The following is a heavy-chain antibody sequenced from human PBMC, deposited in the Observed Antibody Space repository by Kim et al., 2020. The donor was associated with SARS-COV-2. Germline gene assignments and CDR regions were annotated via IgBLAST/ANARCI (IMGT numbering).Heavy chain of an antibody. Sequence: ASVKVSCKASGYTFTGYYMHWVRQAPGQGLEWMGWINPNSGGTNYAQKFQGRVTMTRDTSISTAYMELSRLRSDDTAVYYCARDKPELRFYHWFDPWGQGTLVTVSS. J-gene: IGHJ5*02. CDR3: ARDKPELRFYHWFDP. D-gene: IGHD1-7*01. V-gene: IGHV1-2*02. CDR2: INPNSGGT. CDR1: GYTFTGYY.